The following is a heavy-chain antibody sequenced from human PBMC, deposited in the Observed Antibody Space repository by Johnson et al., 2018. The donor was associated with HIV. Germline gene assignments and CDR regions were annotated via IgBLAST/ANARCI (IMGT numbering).Heavy chain of an antibody. CDR2: ISYDGSTK. J-gene: IGHJ3*01. CDR3: ARDQRGGYSYGDAFDF. CDR1: GFTFSTYA. V-gene: IGHV3-30-3*01. D-gene: IGHD5-18*01. Sequence: QVQLVESGVGVVQPGRSLRLSCAASGFTFSTYAIHWVRQAPGKGLEWVAIISYDGSTKYYADSVKGRFTISRDNSKNSLYLQMNTLRAEDTAVYYCARDQRGGYSYGDAFDFWGQGTVVSVST.